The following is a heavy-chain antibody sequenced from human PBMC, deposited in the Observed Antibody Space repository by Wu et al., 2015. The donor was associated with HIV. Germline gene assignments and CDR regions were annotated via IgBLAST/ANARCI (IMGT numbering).Heavy chain of an antibody. J-gene: IGHJ6*03. CDR2: ISIYTGNT. CDR3: ARNQKYSHPSYYYYYYMDV. Sequence: VQLVQSGGEVKKPGASVKVACKASGYIFSDYGINWVRQAPGQGLEWMGWISIYTGNTNYEEKFQDRVTMTADPSTKTAYMEVRRLRSDDTAVYYCARNQKYSHPSYYYYYYMDVWGKGTTVIVSS. D-gene: IGHD5-12*01. CDR1: GYIFSDYG. V-gene: IGHV1-18*01.